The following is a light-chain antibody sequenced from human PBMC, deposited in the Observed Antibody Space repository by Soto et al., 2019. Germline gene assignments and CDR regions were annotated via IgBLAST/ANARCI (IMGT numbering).Light chain of an antibody. CDR3: QQRTNWPLT. CDR2: DAS. Sequence: EIVLTQSPATLSLSPGKRATLSCRASQSVGSSLAWYQQKPGQAPRLLIYDASNRATGIPARFSGSGSGTDFTLTISSLEPEDFAVYYCQQRTNWPLTFVGGTKVEI. CDR1: QSVGSS. V-gene: IGKV3-11*01. J-gene: IGKJ4*01.